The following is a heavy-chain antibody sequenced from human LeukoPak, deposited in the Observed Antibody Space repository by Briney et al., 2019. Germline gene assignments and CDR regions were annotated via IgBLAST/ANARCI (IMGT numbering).Heavy chain of an antibody. CDR3: AKDSGLVRIYYYYGMDV. J-gene: IGHJ6*02. V-gene: IGHV3-30*18. CDR1: GFTFSSYG. D-gene: IGHD3/OR15-3a*01. Sequence: GGSLRLSSAASGFTFSSYGMHWVRQAPGKGLEWVAVISYDGSNKYYADSVKGRFTISRDNSKNTLFLQMNSLRAEDTAVYYCAKDSGLVRIYYYYGMDVWGQGTTVTVSS. CDR2: ISYDGSNK.